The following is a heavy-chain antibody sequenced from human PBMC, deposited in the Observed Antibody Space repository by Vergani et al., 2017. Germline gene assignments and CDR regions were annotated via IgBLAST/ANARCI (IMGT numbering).Heavy chain of an antibody. CDR1: GYTFTDYF. D-gene: IGHD4-23*01. CDR3: ARGGTNSNRDDFDY. J-gene: IGHJ4*02. Sequence: QVQLVQSGAEVKKPGASVKVSCKASGYTFTDYFMHWVRQAPGQGLEWMGWINPNSGGTNYAQKFQGRVTMTRDTSISTAYMELSNLRSDGTAVYYCARGGTNSNRDDFDYWGQGTLVTVSS. CDR2: INPNSGGT. V-gene: IGHV1-2*02.